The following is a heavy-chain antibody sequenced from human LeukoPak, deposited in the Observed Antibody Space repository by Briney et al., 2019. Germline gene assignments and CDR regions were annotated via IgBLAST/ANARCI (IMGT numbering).Heavy chain of an antibody. CDR1: GGSFSGYY. Sequence: SETLSLTCAVYGGSFSGYYWSWIRQPPGKGLEWIGEINHSGSTNYNPSLKSRVTISVDTSKNQFSLKLSSVTAADTAVYYCARVGYYDSSGYYPLDYWGQGTLVTVSS. D-gene: IGHD3-22*01. V-gene: IGHV4-34*01. CDR2: INHSGST. J-gene: IGHJ4*02. CDR3: ARVGYYDSSGYYPLDY.